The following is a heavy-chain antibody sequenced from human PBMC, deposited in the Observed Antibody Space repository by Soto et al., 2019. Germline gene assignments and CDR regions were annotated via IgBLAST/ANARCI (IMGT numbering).Heavy chain of an antibody. CDR3: ATNAVAAPGAFDL. CDR1: GYTLTELS. Sequence: ASVKVSCKVSGYTLTELSMHWGRQAPGKGLEWMGGFDPEDGETLYAQKFQGRVTMTEDTSTDPAYTDLSSLRSEDTAVYYCATNAVAAPGAFDLCGQGRMVTVSS. V-gene: IGHV1-24*01. CDR2: FDPEDGET. J-gene: IGHJ3*01. D-gene: IGHD6-19*01.